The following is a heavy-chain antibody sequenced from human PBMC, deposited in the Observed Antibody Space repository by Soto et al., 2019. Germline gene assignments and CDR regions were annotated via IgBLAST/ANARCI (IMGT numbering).Heavy chain of an antibody. CDR3: ARDSGGMDV. V-gene: IGHV1-3*01. CDR1: GYTFTSYA. J-gene: IGHJ6*02. CDR2: INAGNGNT. Sequence: QVQLVQSGAEVKKPGASVKISCKASGYTFTSYALHWVRQAPGQRLEWMGWINAGNGNTKYSQKFQGRVTITRDTSSSTAYMELSSLRSEDTSVYYCARDSGGMDVWGQGTTVTVSS.